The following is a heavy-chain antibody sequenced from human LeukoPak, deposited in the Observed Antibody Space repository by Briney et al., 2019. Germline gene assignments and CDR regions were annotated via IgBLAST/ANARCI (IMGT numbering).Heavy chain of an antibody. CDR2: IYYSGST. CDR1: GGSISSSSYY. J-gene: IGHJ4*02. Sequence: ETSETLSLTCTVSGGSISSSSYYWGWIRQPPGKGLEWIGSIYYSGSTYYNPSLKSRVTISVDTSKNQFSLKLSSVTAAGTAVYYCATWRTAKTGFDYWGQGTLVTVSS. CDR3: ATWRTAKTGFDY. V-gene: IGHV4-39*01. D-gene: IGHD1-1*01.